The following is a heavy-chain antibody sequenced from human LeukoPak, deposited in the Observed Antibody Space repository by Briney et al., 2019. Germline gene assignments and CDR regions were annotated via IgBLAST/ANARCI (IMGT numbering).Heavy chain of an antibody. CDR1: GGSFSGYY. V-gene: IGHV4-59*08. D-gene: IGHD1-26*01. CDR2: IYYSGST. Sequence: SETLSLTCAVYGGSFSGYYWSWIRQPPGKGLEWIGYIYYSGSTNYNPSLKSRVTISVDTSKNQFSLKLSSVTAADTAVYYCARHAGSYYPFDYWGQGTLVTVSS. J-gene: IGHJ4*02. CDR3: ARHAGSYYPFDY.